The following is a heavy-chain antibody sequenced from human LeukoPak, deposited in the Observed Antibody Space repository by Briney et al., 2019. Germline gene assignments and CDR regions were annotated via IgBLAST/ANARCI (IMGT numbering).Heavy chain of an antibody. Sequence: SETLSLTCAVYGGSFSGYYWSWIRQPPGKGLEWIGYIYYSGSTNYNPSLKSRVTISVDTSKNQFSLRLSSVTAADTAVYYCARTGGKGMDVWGQGTTVTVSS. J-gene: IGHJ6*02. V-gene: IGHV4-59*01. CDR1: GGSFSGYY. CDR3: ARTGGKGMDV. CDR2: IYYSGST. D-gene: IGHD1-26*01.